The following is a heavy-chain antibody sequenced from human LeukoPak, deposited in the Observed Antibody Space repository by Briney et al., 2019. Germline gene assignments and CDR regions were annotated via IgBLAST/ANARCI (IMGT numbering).Heavy chain of an antibody. Sequence: GASVKVSCKASGYTFTSYGISWVRQAPGQGLEWMGWISAYNGNTNYAQKLQGRVTMTTDTSTSTAYMELRSLRSDDTAVYYCARDDVTMVRGVIVNYYYYYMDVWGKGTTVTISS. CDR3: ARDDVTMVRGVIVNYYYYYMDV. CDR2: ISAYNGNT. J-gene: IGHJ6*03. V-gene: IGHV1-18*01. CDR1: GYTFTSYG. D-gene: IGHD3-10*01.